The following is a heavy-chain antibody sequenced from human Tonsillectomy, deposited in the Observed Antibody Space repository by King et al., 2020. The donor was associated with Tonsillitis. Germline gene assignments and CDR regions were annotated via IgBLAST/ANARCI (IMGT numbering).Heavy chain of an antibody. CDR1: VGSITSDGYY. D-gene: IGHD2-2*01. CDR2: ISYSGST. Sequence: QLQESGPGLVKPSQTLSLTCTVSVGSITSDGYYWSWIRQHPGKGLEWIGYISYSGSTYYNPSLKSQVIISVDTSKNQFSLRLISVTAADTAVYFCARAYRTSTWNSWGQGTLVTVSS. V-gene: IGHV4-31*01. CDR3: ARAYRTSTWNS. J-gene: IGHJ4*02.